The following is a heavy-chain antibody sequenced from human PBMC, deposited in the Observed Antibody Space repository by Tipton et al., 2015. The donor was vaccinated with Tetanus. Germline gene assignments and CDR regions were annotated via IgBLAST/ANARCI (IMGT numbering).Heavy chain of an antibody. Sequence: TLSLTCTVSGGSISGSYWNWIRQPPGRGLEWIGYVYYNGNTHYNPALKSRVTISVDTSKNQFSLKLSSVTAADTAFYYCAREVPAAGHFDAWGQVTLVTVSS. J-gene: IGHJ4*02. D-gene: IGHD2-2*01. V-gene: IGHV4-59*01. CDR1: GGSISGSY. CDR2: VYYNGNT. CDR3: AREVPAAGHFDA.